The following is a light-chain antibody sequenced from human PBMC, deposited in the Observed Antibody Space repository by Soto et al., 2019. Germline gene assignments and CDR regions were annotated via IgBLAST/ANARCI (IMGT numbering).Light chain of an antibody. CDR2: DAS. CDR1: QSVSSY. Sequence: EIVLTQSPAPLSFSPGERATLSCRASQSVSSYLAWYQQKPGQAPRLLIYDASNRATGIPARFSGSGPGTDFILTISSLEPEDFAVYYCQQRGTFGQGTKV. J-gene: IGKJ1*01. CDR3: QQRGT. V-gene: IGKV3D-11*02.